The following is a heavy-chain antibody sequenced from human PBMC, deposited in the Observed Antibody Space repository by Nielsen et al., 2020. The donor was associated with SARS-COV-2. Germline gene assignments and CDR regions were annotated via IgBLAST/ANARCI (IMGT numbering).Heavy chain of an antibody. CDR3: ARDLSSGWWYYYYYMDV. Sequence: ASVKVSCKASGYTFTSYGISWVRQAPGQGLEWMGWISAYNGNTNYAQKLQGRVTMTTDTSTSTAYMELRSLRSDDTAVYYCARDLSSGWWYYYYYMDVWGKGTTVTVSS. CDR1: GYTFTSYG. V-gene: IGHV1-18*01. CDR2: ISAYNGNT. D-gene: IGHD6-19*01. J-gene: IGHJ6*03.